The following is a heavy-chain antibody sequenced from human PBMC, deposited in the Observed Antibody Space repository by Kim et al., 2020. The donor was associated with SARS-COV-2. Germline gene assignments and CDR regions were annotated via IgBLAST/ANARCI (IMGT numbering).Heavy chain of an antibody. V-gene: IGHV4-34*01. J-gene: IGHJ4*02. CDR1: GGSFSGYY. D-gene: IGHD3-22*01. Sequence: SETLSLTCAVYGGSFSGYYWSWIRQPPGKGLEWIGEINHSGSTNYNPSLKSRVTISVDTSKNQFSLKLSSVTAADTAVYYCARAVIVVVDWGQGTLVTVSS. CDR3: ARAVIVVVD. CDR2: INHSGST.